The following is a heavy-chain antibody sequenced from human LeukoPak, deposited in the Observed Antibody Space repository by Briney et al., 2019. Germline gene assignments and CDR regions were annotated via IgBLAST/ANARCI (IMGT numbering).Heavy chain of an antibody. CDR2: ISGSGGST. J-gene: IGHJ4*02. CDR1: GFTFSSYA. D-gene: IGHD2-2*01. V-gene: IGHV3-23*01. CDR3: AKANEDIVVVPAADFDY. Sequence: GGSLRLPCAASGFTFSSYAMSWVRQAPGKGLEWVSAISGSGGSTYYADSVKGRFTISRDNSKNTLYLQMNSLRAEDTAVYYCAKANEDIVVVPAADFDYWGQGTLVTVSS.